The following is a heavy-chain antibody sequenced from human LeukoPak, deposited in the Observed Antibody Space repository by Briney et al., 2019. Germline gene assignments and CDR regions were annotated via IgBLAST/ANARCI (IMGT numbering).Heavy chain of an antibody. D-gene: IGHD1-1*01. CDR3: ATSPVAWNDERVRDY. CDR2: FDPEDGET. CDR1: GYTLTELS. J-gene: IGHJ4*02. V-gene: IGHV1-24*01. Sequence: ASVKVSCKVSGYTLTELSMHWVRQAPGKGLEWMGGFDPEDGETIYAQRFQGRVTMTEDTSTDTAYMELSSLRSEDTAVYYCATSPVAWNDERVRDYWGQGTLVTVSS.